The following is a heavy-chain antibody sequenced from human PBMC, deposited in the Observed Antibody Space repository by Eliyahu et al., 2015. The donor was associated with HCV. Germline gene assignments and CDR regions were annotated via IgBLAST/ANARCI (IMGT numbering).Heavy chain of an antibody. CDR2: ITSRWWSH. V-gene: IGHV3-48*03. J-gene: IGHJ4*02. CDR3: ARLGWLLHY. CDR1: GFTFGSYE. Sequence: EVQLVESGGGLVQPGGSLRLSCAASGFTFGSYEMNWVRQAPGKGLEWVSYITSRWWSHFYADSVKGRFTISRDNAKNILYLQMNSLRAEDTAVYYCARLGWLLHYWGQGTLVTVSS. D-gene: IGHD3-3*01.